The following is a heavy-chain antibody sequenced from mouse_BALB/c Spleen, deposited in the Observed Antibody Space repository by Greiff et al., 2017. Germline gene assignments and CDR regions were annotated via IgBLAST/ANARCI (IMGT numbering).Heavy chain of an antibody. CDR3: AREGLLWSYAMDY. D-gene: IGHD2-1*01. CDR1: GYSITSGYY. CDR2: ISYDGSN. J-gene: IGHJ4*01. V-gene: IGHV3-6*02. Sequence: VQLKESGPGLVKPSQSLSLTCSVTGYSITSGYYWNWIRQFPGNKLEWMGYISYDGSNNYNPSLKNRISITRDTSKNQFFLKLNSVTTEDTATYYCAREGLLWSYAMDYWGQGTSVTVSS.